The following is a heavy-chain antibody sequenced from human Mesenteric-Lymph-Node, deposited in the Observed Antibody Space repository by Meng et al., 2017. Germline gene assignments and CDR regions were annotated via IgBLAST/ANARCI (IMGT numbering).Heavy chain of an antibody. CDR1: GGSIRNSNSY. J-gene: IGHJ6*02. D-gene: IGHD2-2*03. CDR2: IYYRGTT. V-gene: IGHV4-39*07. Sequence: SETLSLTCSVSGGSIRNSNSYWGWIRQPPGKGLEWIGNIYYRGTTYYNPSLQSRVTISVDMSKSQFSLILTSVTAADTAVYYCARVGIVVVPARTGTTGYYYYGMDVWGQGTTVTVSS. CDR3: ARVGIVVVPARTGTTGYYYYGMDV.